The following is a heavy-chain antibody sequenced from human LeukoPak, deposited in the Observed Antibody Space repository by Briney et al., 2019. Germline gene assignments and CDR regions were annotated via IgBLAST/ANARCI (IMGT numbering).Heavy chain of an antibody. CDR1: GGSFSGYY. Sequence: SETLSLTCTVYGGSFSGYYWSWIRQPPGKGLEWIGEINHSGSTNYNPSLKSRVTISVDTSKNQFSLKLSSVTAADTAVYYCARGASGYYDSSEDYWGQGTLVTVSS. CDR2: INHSGST. D-gene: IGHD3-22*01. V-gene: IGHV4-34*01. CDR3: ARGASGYYDSSEDY. J-gene: IGHJ4*02.